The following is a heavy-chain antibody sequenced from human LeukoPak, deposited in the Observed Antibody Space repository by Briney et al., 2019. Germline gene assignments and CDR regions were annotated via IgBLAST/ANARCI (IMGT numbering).Heavy chain of an antibody. CDR1: GGSISSSSYY. D-gene: IGHD3-10*01. CDR2: IYYSGST. V-gene: IGHV4-39*07. Sequence: PSETLSLTCTVSGGSISSSSYYWGWIRQPPGKGLEWIGSIYYSGSTYYNPSLKSRVTISVDTSKNQFFLKLSSVTAADTAVYYCARGSGSYVEYYFDYWGQGTLVTVSS. J-gene: IGHJ4*02. CDR3: ARGSGSYVEYYFDY.